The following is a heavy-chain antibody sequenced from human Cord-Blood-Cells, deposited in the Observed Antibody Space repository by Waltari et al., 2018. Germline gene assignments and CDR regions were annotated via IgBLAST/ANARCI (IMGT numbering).Heavy chain of an antibody. V-gene: IGHV1-69*01. CDR1: GGTFSSYA. CDR2: RIPIFGTA. CDR3: ARERVWGSYRHYFDY. D-gene: IGHD3-16*02. J-gene: IGHJ4*02. Sequence: QVQLVQSGAEVKKPGSSVKVSCKASGGTFSSYAISWVRQAPGQGLEWMGGRIPIFGTANYAQKFQGRVTITADESTSTAYMELSSLRSEDTAVYYCARERVWGSYRHYFDYWGQGTLVTVSS.